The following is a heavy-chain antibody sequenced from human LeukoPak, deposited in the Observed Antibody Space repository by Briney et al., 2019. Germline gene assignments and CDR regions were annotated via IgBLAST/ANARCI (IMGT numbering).Heavy chain of an antibody. D-gene: IGHD4-17*01. Sequence: SETLSLTCAVSGGSFSGYYWSWIRQPPGKGLEWIGEINHSGSTNYNPSLKSRVTISVDTSKNQFSLKLSSVTAADTAVYYCARGRGGAVYYGVPRNWFDPWGQGTLVTVSS. CDR1: GGSFSGYY. CDR3: ARGRGGAVYYGVPRNWFDP. V-gene: IGHV4-34*01. J-gene: IGHJ5*02. CDR2: INHSGST.